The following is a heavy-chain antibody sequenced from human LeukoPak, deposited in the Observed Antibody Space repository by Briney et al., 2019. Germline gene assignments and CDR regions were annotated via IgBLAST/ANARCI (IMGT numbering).Heavy chain of an antibody. V-gene: IGHV1-18*01. D-gene: IGHD3-16*01. CDR3: ARDLHPRLTGYFDY. CDR2: SSADNGNI. CDR1: GYTFTNYG. J-gene: IGHJ4*02. Sequence: ASVKVSCKTSGYTFTNYGISWLRQAPGQGLEWMGWSSADNGNIYYAPKFQDRVTLTTDRSTSTAYLDLNSLTSDDTAVYYCARDLHPRLTGYFDYWGQGTLVTVSS.